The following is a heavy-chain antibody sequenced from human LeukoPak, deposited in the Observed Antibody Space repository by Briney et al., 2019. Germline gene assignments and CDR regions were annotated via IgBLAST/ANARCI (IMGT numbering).Heavy chain of an antibody. J-gene: IGHJ3*02. Sequence: SETLSLTCAVYGGSFSGYYWTWIRQPPGKGLEWIGEVNHSGSTNYNPSLKSRVTISVDTSKNQFSLKLSSVTAADTAVYYCARHYCSSTSCQAFDIWGQGTMVTVSS. CDR1: GGSFSGYY. CDR3: ARHYCSSTSCQAFDI. CDR2: VNHSGST. V-gene: IGHV4-34*01. D-gene: IGHD2-2*01.